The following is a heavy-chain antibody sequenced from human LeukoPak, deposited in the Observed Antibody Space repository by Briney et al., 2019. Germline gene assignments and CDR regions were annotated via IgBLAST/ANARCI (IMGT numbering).Heavy chain of an antibody. CDR1: GGSISSYY. V-gene: IGHV4-59*01. CDR3: ARSGVGPPVTEPFDY. D-gene: IGHD3-10*01. Sequence: SETLSLTCSVSGGSISSYYWSWIRQPPGKGLEWIGYIYYSGSTNYNPSLRSRVTISVDTSKNQFSLKLSSVTAADTAVYYCARSGVGPPVTEPFDYWGQGTLVTVSS. J-gene: IGHJ4*02. CDR2: IYYSGST.